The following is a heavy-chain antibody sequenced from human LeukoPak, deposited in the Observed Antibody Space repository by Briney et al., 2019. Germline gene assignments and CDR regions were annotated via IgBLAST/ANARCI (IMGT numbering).Heavy chain of an antibody. J-gene: IGHJ3*01. Sequence: GASLRLSCAASGFTFSDSAMTWVRQVPGKGLEWVSLISSSGGNTYYAHSVKGRFTISRDNSKDTLSLQMNSLRVEDTAIYYCAKDIQLSTWGLGTMVTVSS. CDR3: AKDIQLST. V-gene: IGHV3-23*01. D-gene: IGHD3-16*02. CDR2: ISSSGGNT. CDR1: GFTFSDSA.